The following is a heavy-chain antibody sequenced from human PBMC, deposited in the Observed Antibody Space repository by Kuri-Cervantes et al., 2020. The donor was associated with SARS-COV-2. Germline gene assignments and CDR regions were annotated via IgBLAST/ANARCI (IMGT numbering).Heavy chain of an antibody. CDR1: GGTFSSYA. CDR3: ARDGQYDFWNGEYTGLSFDY. J-gene: IGHJ4*02. D-gene: IGHD3/OR15-3a*01. Sequence: SVKVSCKASGGTFSSYAISWVRQAPGQGLEWMGGVIPSLGLANYAQNFKGRVTILADKSTNTVYMEMTGLTSDDTAIYYCARDGQYDFWNGEYTGLSFDYWGQGTLVTVSS. V-gene: IGHV1-69*10. CDR2: VIPSLGLA.